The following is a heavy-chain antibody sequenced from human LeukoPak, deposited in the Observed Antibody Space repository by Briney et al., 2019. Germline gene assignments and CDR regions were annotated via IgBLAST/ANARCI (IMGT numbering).Heavy chain of an antibody. Sequence: SSETLSLTCTVSGGSISSSSYYWGWIRQPPGKGLEWIGSIYYSGSTYYHPSLKGRVTISVDTSKNQFSLKLSSVTAADTAVYYCARLFNSCYDFWSGYYVPGYYFDYWGQGTLVTVSS. CDR2: IYYSGST. V-gene: IGHV4-39*01. CDR3: ARLFNSCYDFWSGYYVPGYYFDY. D-gene: IGHD3-3*01. J-gene: IGHJ4*02. CDR1: GGSISSSSYY.